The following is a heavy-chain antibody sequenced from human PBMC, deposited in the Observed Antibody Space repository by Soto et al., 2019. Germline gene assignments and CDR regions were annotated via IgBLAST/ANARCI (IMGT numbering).Heavy chain of an antibody. Sequence: QVQLVQSGAEVKKPGSSVKVSCKASGGTFSTYVVSWVRQAPGQGLEWMGRVIPMSGSSNYAQKFQGRVTITADKDTSIAYMEVRSLRSEDTAVYYCARGRPPSGPPFYYYGLDVWGQGTTVIVTS. D-gene: IGHD1-26*01. V-gene: IGHV1-69*06. CDR1: GGTFSTYV. J-gene: IGHJ6*02. CDR3: ARGRPPSGPPFYYYGLDV. CDR2: VIPMSGSS.